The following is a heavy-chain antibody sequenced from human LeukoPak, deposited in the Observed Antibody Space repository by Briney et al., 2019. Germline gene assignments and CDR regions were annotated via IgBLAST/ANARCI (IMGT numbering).Heavy chain of an antibody. Sequence: SETLSLNCTVSGGSISSSSYYWGWIRQPPGKGLEWIGSIYYSGSTYYNPSLKSRVTISVDTSKNQFSLKLSSVTAADTAVYYCARDADNYYGSGTLFDYWGQGTLVTVSS. V-gene: IGHV4-39*07. D-gene: IGHD3-10*01. CDR1: GGSISSSSYY. CDR2: IYYSGST. J-gene: IGHJ4*02. CDR3: ARDADNYYGSGTLFDY.